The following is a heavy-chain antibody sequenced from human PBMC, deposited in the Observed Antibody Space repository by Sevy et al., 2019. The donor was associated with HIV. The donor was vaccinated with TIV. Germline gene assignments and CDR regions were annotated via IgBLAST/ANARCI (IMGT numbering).Heavy chain of an antibody. D-gene: IGHD3-10*01. CDR1: RFTFSSYA. Sequence: GGSLRLSCAASRFTFSSYAMHWVRQAPGKGLEWVAVISYDGSNKYYADSVKGRFTISRDNSKNTLYRQMNSLRTEDTAVYYCARDRGSGKNVFFDYWGQGTLVTVSS. CDR2: ISYDGSNK. V-gene: IGHV3-30-3*01. CDR3: ARDRGSGKNVFFDY. J-gene: IGHJ4*02.